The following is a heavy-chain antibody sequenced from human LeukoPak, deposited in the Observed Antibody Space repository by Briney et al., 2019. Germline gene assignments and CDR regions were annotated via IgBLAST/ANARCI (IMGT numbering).Heavy chain of an antibody. CDR2: IYHSGST. Sequence: SETLSLTCTVSGGSISSGGYYWSWIRQPPGKVLVWIGYIYHSGSTYYNPYLKSRVTISVDRSKNQFSLKLSSVTAADTAVYYCARDSRGVEMGFYFDYWGQGTLVTVSS. J-gene: IGHJ4*02. D-gene: IGHD5-24*01. V-gene: IGHV4-30-2*01. CDR3: ARDSRGVEMGFYFDY. CDR1: GGSISSGGYY.